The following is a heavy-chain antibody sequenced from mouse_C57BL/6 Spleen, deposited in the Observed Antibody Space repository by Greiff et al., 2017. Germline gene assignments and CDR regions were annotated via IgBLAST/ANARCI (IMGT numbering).Heavy chain of an antibody. J-gene: IGHJ2*02. Sequence: QVQLQQSGPGLVQPSQSLSITCSVSGFSLTSYGVHWVRQSPGKGLAWLGVLWSGGSTDYNAAFMPRLSITKDNSKSQVFFKMNSLQANDTAIYYCAKRNSNFYYLDYGGQGTSLTVSS. CDR3: AKRNSNFYYLDY. D-gene: IGHD2-5*01. CDR2: LWSGGST. V-gene: IGHV2-5*01. CDR1: GFSLTSYG.